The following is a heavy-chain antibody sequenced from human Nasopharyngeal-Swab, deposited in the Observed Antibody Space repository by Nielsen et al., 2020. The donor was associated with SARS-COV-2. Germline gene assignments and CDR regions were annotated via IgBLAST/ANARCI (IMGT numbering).Heavy chain of an antibody. J-gene: IGHJ5*02. Sequence: QVSCQASVGTFRSYAISWVRPAPGQGLEWMGGIIPIFGTAHYAQKFQGRVTITADESTSTAYMELSSLRSEDTAVYYCARFGGRGYCTNGVCYKRQDWFDPWGQGTLVTVSS. CDR1: VGTFRSYA. CDR2: IIPIFGTA. D-gene: IGHD2-8*01. V-gene: IGHV1-69*01. CDR3: ARFGGRGYCTNGVCYKRQDWFDP.